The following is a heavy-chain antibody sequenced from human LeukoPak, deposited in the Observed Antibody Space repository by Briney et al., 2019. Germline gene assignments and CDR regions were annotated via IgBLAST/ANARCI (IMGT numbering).Heavy chain of an antibody. Sequence: SETLSLTCTVSGGSISSGGYYWSWIRQPPGKGLEWIGYIYHSGSTYYNPSLKSRVTISVDRSKNQFSLKLSSVTAADTAVYYCARVRWDAFDIWGQGTMVTVSS. V-gene: IGHV4-30-2*01. J-gene: IGHJ3*02. CDR3: ARVRWDAFDI. CDR2: IYHSGST. CDR1: GGSISSGGYY. D-gene: IGHD4-23*01.